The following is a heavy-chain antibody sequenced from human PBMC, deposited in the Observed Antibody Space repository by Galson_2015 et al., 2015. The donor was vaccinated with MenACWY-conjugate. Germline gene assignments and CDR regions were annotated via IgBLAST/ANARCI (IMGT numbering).Heavy chain of an antibody. CDR1: GVTFSSYG. J-gene: IGHJ4*02. V-gene: IGHV3-30*18. D-gene: IGHD6-19*01. CDR2: ISYEGSIQ. Sequence: SLRLSCAASGVTFSSYGMQWVRQAPGKGLDWVAVISYEGSIQHYGDSVKGRFTISRDNSKNTLYLHMNSLRVEDTAVYYCAKEAAQRASVALDYWGQGTLVTVSS. CDR3: AKEAAQRASVALDY.